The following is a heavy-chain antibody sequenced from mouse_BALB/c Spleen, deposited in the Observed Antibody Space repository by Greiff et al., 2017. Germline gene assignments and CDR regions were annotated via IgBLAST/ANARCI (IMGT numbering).Heavy chain of an antibody. J-gene: IGHJ3*01. D-gene: IGHD2-14*01. CDR1: GFTFSSYG. V-gene: IGHV5-6-3*01. CDR2: INSNGGST. Sequence: EVKLMESGGGLVQPGGSLKLSCAASGFTFSSYGMSWVRQTPDKRLELVATINSNGGSTYYPDSVKGRFTISRDNAKNTLYLQMSSLKSEDTAMYYCARFYYRYDGAWFAYWGQGTLVTVSA. CDR3: ARFYYRYDGAWFAY.